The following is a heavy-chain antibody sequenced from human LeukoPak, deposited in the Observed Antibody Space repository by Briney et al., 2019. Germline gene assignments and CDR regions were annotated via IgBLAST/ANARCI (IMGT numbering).Heavy chain of an antibody. CDR1: GGSINSYY. J-gene: IGHJ4*02. V-gene: IGHV4-59*01. D-gene: IGHD3/OR15-3a*01. CDR2: IYYSGNT. CDR3: AREGLGPFDY. Sequence: PSETLSLTCTVSGGSINSYYWSWIRQPPGKGLEWIGYIYYSGNTNYNPSLKSRVTISLDTSKNQFSLKLSSVTAADTAVYYCAREGLGPFDYWGQGTLVTVYS.